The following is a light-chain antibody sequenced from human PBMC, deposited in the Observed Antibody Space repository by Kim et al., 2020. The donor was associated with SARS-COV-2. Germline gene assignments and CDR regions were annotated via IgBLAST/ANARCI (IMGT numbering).Light chain of an antibody. CDR2: EAS. CDR3: QQYISYSGT. Sequence: DIQMTQSPSTLSASVGDRVTITCRASQSINKWLAWYQQMPGKAPKLLMFEASVLRSGVPARFSGSGSGTDFSLTISNLQPDDFATYSCQQYISYSGTFGQGTKLEI. J-gene: IGKJ2*02. CDR1: QSINKW. V-gene: IGKV1-5*03.